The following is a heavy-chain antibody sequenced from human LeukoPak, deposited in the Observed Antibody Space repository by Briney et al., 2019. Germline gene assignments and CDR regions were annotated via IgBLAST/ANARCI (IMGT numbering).Heavy chain of an antibody. CDR3: ARPVYGSGSYSLDY. Sequence: GESLKISCKASGYGFTSYWIGWVRQMPGKGLEWMGIIYPDDSDTRYSPSFQGQVTISADKSISTAYLQWSSLKASDTAMYYCARPVYGSGSYSLDYWGQGTLVTVSS. CDR2: IYPDDSDT. D-gene: IGHD3-10*01. CDR1: GYGFTSYW. J-gene: IGHJ4*02. V-gene: IGHV5-51*01.